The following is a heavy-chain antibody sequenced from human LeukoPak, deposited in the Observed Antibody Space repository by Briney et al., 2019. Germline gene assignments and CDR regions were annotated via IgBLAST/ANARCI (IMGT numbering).Heavy chain of an antibody. J-gene: IGHJ6*02. Sequence: GGALRLSCAASGFTFSSYGMHWVRQAPGKGLEWGAVIWYDGREKYYADSVKGRFTISRDNSKNTLYLQMNSLRAEDTAVYYCARGTKRSSGYYYYYGMDVWGQGTTVTVSS. D-gene: IGHD3-22*01. CDR1: GFTFSSYG. V-gene: IGHV3-33*01. CDR3: ARGTKRSSGYYYYYGMDV. CDR2: IWYDGREK.